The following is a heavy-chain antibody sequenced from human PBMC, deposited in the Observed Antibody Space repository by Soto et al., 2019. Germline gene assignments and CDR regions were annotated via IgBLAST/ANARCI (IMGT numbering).Heavy chain of an antibody. CDR3: ARAAAGTGDFDF. V-gene: IGHV4-30-2*01. CDR2: IYPSGST. Sequence: SETLSLTCAVSGGSISSDSYSWSWIRQPPGKGLEWIGYIYPSGSTSYNPSLKSRVTISVDRSKRQFSLQLTSVTAADTAVYYCARAAAGTGDFDFWGPGTLVPASS. J-gene: IGHJ4*02. CDR1: GGSISSDSYS. D-gene: IGHD6-13*01.